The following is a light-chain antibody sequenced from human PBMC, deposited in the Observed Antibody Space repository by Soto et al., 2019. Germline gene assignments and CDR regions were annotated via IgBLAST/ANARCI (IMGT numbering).Light chain of an antibody. CDR3: QQNYNTPYT. J-gene: IGKJ5*01. Sequence: AIQTTQSPSSLSASVGDRVTITCRASQGIRNDLHWFQQKPGKAPRLLIYAASHLQNGVPSRFSGGGSGTDFSLTISSLQPEDFATYYCQQNYNTPYTFGQGTRLEIK. V-gene: IGKV1-6*01. CDR1: QGIRND. CDR2: AAS.